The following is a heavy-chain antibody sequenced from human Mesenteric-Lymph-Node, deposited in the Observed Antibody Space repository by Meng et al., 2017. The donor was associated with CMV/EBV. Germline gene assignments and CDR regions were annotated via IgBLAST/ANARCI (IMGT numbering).Heavy chain of an antibody. D-gene: IGHD3-16*01. J-gene: IGHJ6*02. CDR3: ARLPWGVDYYYGMDV. V-gene: IGHV5-51*01. CDR1: GYSFTSYW. CDR2: IYPGDSDT. Sequence: GYSFTSYWIGWVRQMPGKGLEWMGIIYPGDSDTRYSPSFQGQVTISADKSISTAYLQWSSLKASDTAMYYCARLPWGVDYYYGMDVWGQGTTVTVSS.